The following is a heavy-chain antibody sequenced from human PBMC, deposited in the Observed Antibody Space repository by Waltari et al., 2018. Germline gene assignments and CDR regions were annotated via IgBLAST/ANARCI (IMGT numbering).Heavy chain of an antibody. J-gene: IGHJ6*02. V-gene: IGHV4-39*07. CDR1: GGSISSSSYY. Sequence: QLQLQESGPGLVKPSETLSLTCTVSGGSISSSSYYWGWIRQPPGKGLEWIGSIYYSGRRNDTPALSSRVTISVDTSKNHFSLKLSSVAAAHTVVYYCARDGQAIRYVSGGNYFVGRVDVWGQGSTVTVSS. CDR3: ARDGQAIRYVSGGNYFVGRVDV. D-gene: IGHD3-22*01. CDR2: IYYSGRR.